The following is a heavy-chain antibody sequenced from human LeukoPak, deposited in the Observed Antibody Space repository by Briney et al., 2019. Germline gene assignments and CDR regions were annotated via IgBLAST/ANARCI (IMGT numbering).Heavy chain of an antibody. J-gene: IGHJ4*02. Sequence: GGSLRLSCAASGFTFSSYGMHWVRQAPGKGLEWVALIWYDGSNKNYADSVKGRFTISRDNSKNMLYLQMNSLRPEDTAVYYCASPPLNYYGSGSYYFGYWGQGTLVSVSS. CDR1: GFTFSSYG. CDR3: ASPPLNYYGSGSYYFGY. CDR2: IWYDGSNK. D-gene: IGHD3-10*01. V-gene: IGHV3-33*01.